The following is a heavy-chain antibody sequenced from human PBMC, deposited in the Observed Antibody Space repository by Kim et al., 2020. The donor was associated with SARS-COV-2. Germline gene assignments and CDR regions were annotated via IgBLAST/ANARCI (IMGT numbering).Heavy chain of an antibody. D-gene: IGHD2-2*01. CDR3: ARGKRRGIVVVPAAEPFDP. Sequence: SETLSLTCAVYGGSFSGYYWSWIRQPPGKGLEWIGEINHSGSTNYNPSLKSRVTISVDTSKNQFSLKLSSVTAADTAVYYCARGKRRGIVVVPAAEPFDPWGQGTLGTVSS. CDR1: GGSFSGYY. CDR2: INHSGST. V-gene: IGHV4-34*01. J-gene: IGHJ5*02.